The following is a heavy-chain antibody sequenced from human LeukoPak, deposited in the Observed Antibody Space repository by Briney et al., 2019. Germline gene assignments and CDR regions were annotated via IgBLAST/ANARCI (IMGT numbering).Heavy chain of an antibody. D-gene: IGHD3-10*01. J-gene: IGHJ5*02. CDR1: GGSFSGYY. CDR3: ARGRGYGSGSYYAA. V-gene: IGHV4-34*01. Sequence: PSETLSLTCAVYGGSFSGYYWSWIRQPPGKGLEWIGEINHSGSTNYNPSLKSRVTISVDTSKNQFSLKLSSVTAADTAVYYCARGRGYGSGSYYAAWGQGTLVTVSS. CDR2: INHSGST.